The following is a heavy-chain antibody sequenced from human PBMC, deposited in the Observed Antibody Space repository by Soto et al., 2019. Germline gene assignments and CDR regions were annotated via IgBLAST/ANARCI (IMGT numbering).Heavy chain of an antibody. D-gene: IGHD1-26*01. J-gene: IGHJ6*02. V-gene: IGHV1-18*01. Sequence: WASVKVSCKASGYSFSSNGISWVRQAPGQGLEWMGWISTDNGNINYAQKLQGRVTISTDASTNTVHMELRSLRSDDTAVFYCARDIVNYGLDVWGQGTTVTVSS. CDR2: ISTDNGNI. CDR3: ARDIVNYGLDV. CDR1: GYSFSSNG.